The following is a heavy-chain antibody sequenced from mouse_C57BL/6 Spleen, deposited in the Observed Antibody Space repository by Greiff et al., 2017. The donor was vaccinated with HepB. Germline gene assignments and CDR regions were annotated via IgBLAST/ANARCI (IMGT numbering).Heavy chain of an antibody. CDR3: ASHDYGSWYFDY. D-gene: IGHD1-1*01. J-gene: IGHJ2*01. V-gene: IGHV1-81*01. CDR2: IYPRSGNT. CDR1: GYTFTSYG. Sequence: VQLQESGAELARPGASVKLSCKASGYTFTSYGISWVKQRTGQGLEWIGEIYPRSGNTYYNEKFKGKATLTADKSSSTAYMELRSLTSEDSAVYFCASHDYGSWYFDYWGQGTTLTVSS.